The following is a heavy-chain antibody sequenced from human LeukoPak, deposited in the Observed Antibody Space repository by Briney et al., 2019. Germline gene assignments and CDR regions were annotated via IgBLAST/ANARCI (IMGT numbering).Heavy chain of an antibody. Sequence: PGGSLRLSCAASGFTFSSYAMSWVRQAPGKGLEWVANIKQDGSEKYYVDSVKGRFTISRDNAKNSLYLQMNSLRAEDTAVYYCASSWDYWGQGTLVTVSS. J-gene: IGHJ4*02. CDR2: IKQDGSEK. V-gene: IGHV3-7*01. CDR1: GFTFSSYA. CDR3: ASSWDY.